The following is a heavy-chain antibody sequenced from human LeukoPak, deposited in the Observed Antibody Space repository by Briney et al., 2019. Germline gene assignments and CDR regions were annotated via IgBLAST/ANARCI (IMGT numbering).Heavy chain of an antibody. CDR1: GGTFSSYA. Sequence: RASVKVSCKASGGTFSSYAISWVRQAPGQGLEWMGGIIPIFGTANYAQKFQGRVTITADESTSTAYMELSSLRSEDTAVYYCARSPYYDFWSGYSLFDYWGQGTLVTVSS. CDR2: IIPIFGTA. D-gene: IGHD3-3*01. J-gene: IGHJ4*02. V-gene: IGHV1-69*13. CDR3: ARSPYYDFWSGYSLFDY.